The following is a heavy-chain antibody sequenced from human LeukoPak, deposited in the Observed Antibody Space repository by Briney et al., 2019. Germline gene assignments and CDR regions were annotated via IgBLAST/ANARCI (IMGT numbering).Heavy chain of an antibody. CDR1: GGTXSSYA. Sequence: ASVKVSCKASGGTXSSYAISGVRQAPGQGLEWMGGIIPIFGTANYAQKFQGRVTITADESTSTAYMELSSLRSEDTAVYYCARGVAAALDAFDIWGQGTMVTVSS. D-gene: IGHD6-13*01. J-gene: IGHJ3*02. CDR3: ARGVAAALDAFDI. CDR2: IIPIFGTA. V-gene: IGHV1-69*01.